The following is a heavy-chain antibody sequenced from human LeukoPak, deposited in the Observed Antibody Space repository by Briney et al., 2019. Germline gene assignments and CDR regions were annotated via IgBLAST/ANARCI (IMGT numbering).Heavy chain of an antibody. D-gene: IGHD3-10*01. Sequence: GGSLRLSCAASGFTFSRYAMHWVRQAPGKGLEWVAAISYDGNNKQYPDSVKGRFTISRDNAKNSLYLQMNSLRAEDTAVYYCARGYYYGSGTLGPFDPWGQGTLVTVSS. CDR2: ISYDGNNK. CDR1: GFTFSRYA. V-gene: IGHV3-30-3*01. CDR3: ARGYYYGSGTLGPFDP. J-gene: IGHJ5*02.